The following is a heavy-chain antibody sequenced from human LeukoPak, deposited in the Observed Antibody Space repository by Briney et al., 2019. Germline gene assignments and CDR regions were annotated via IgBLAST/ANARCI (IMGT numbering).Heavy chain of an antibody. CDR3: ARISQSSGGFYY. CDR2: ISYRGST. J-gene: IGHJ4*02. D-gene: IGHD2-15*01. V-gene: IGHV4-31*02. Sequence: SETLSLTCTVSGGSISNSGGFYWSWIRQHPGDGLEWIGFISYRGSTYYNPSLKSRVSMSVDTTRSQFSLRLTSVTDEDTAVYYCARISQSSGGFYYWGQGTLVTVSS. CDR1: GGSISNSGGFY.